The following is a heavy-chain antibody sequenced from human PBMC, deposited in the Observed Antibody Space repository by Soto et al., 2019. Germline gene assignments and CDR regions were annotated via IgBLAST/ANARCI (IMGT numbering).Heavy chain of an antibody. CDR1: GYTFTSYD. CDR2: MNPNSGNT. J-gene: IGHJ3*02. CDR3: ATLDILVVLAATVSDAFDI. V-gene: IGHV1-8*01. D-gene: IGHD2-15*01. Sequence: GASVKVSCKASGYTFTSYDINWVRQATGQGLEWMGWMNPNSGNTGYAQKFQGRVTMTRNTSISTAYMELSSLRSEDTAVYYCATLDILVVLAATVSDAFDIWGQGKMVPVSS.